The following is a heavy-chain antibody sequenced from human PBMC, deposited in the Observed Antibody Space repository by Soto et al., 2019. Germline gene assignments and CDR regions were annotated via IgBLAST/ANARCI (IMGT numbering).Heavy chain of an antibody. CDR1: GFSLSTSGMC. J-gene: IGHJ5*02. CDR2: IDWDDDK. V-gene: IGHV2-70*01. CDR3: ARMKIAVAGTENNWFDP. Sequence: FGPTLVNPTQTLTLTCTFSGFSLSTSGMCVSWIRQPPGKALEWLALIDWDDDKYYSTSLKTRLTISKDTSKNQVVLTMTNMDPVDTATYYCARMKIAVAGTENNWFDPWGQGTLVTVSS. D-gene: IGHD6-19*01.